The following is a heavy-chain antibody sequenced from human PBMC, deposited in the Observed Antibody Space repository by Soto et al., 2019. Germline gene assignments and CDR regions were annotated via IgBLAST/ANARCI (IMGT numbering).Heavy chain of an antibody. J-gene: IGHJ6*02. V-gene: IGHV3-23*01. D-gene: IGHD1-1*01. Sequence: VSLRLSCAASGFTFSSYAMSWVRQAPGKGLEWVSAISGSGGSTYYADSVKGRFTISRDNSKNTLYLQMNSLRAEDTAVYYCGKEEHYYYYGMDVWGQGTTVTVYS. CDR3: GKEEHYYYYGMDV. CDR2: ISGSGGST. CDR1: GFTFSSYA.